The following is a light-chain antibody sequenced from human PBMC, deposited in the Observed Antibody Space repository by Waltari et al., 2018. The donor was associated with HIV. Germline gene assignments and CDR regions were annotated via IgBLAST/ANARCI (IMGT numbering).Light chain of an antibody. CDR1: QSISSY. V-gene: IGKV1-39*01. CDR3: QQSYSTPIT. J-gene: IGKJ5*01. Sequence: DIQMTQSPSSLSASVGDTVTITCRASQSISSYLNWYQQKPGKAPNLLIYAASSLQSWVPSRFSGSGSGTDFTLTISSLQPEYFATYYCQQSYSTPITFGQGTRLEIK. CDR2: AAS.